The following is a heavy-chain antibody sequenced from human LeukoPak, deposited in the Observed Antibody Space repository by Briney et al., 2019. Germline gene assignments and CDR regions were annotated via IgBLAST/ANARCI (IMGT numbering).Heavy chain of an antibody. CDR1: GGTFSSYA. CDR2: IIPIFGTA. V-gene: IGHV1-69*13. D-gene: IGHD1-26*01. Sequence: SVKVSCKASGGTFSSYAISWVRQAPGQGLEWMGGIIPIFGTANYAQKFQGRVTITADESTSTAYMELSSLRAEDTAVYFCAKYSGSYYYPPNWDSWGQGTLVTVSS. CDR3: AKYSGSYYYPPNWDS. J-gene: IGHJ4*02.